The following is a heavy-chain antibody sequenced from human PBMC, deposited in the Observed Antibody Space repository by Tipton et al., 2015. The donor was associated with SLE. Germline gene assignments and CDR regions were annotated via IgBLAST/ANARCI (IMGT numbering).Heavy chain of an antibody. J-gene: IGHJ3*02. CDR3: AKDPGWEMGRGLTGAFDI. CDR2: ISSSSSTI. D-gene: IGHD3-10*01. CDR1: GFTFSSYA. Sequence: GSLRLSCAASGFTFSSYAMSWVRQAPGKGLEWVSYISSSSSTIYYADSVKGRFTISRDNSKNTLYLQMNSLRTEDTAVYYCAKDPGWEMGRGLTGAFDIWGQGTMVTVSS. V-gene: IGHV3-48*01.